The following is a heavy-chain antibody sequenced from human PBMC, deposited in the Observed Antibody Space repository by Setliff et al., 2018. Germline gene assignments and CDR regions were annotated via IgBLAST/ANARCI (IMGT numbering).Heavy chain of an antibody. CDR3: ARGLNSVSWTFAY. CDR2: IYHSGTT. D-gene: IGHD2-15*01. Sequence: SETLSLTCTVSGGSITTSSYSWGWIRQPPGKGLEWIGNIYHSGTTYYNPSLKSRLTLSVDTSKNQFSLELNSVTAADTAIYYCARGLNSVSWTFAYWGQGSLVTVSS. V-gene: IGHV4-39*01. CDR1: GGSITTSSYS. J-gene: IGHJ4*02.